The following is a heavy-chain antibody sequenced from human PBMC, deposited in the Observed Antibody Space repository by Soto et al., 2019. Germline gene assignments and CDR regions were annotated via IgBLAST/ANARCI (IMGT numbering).Heavy chain of an antibody. V-gene: IGHV1-18*01. Sequence: GASVKVSCKASGYTFTSYGISWVRQAPGQGLEWMGWISAYNGNTNYAQKLQGRVTMTTDTATSTAYMELRSLRSDDTAVYYCAREDDNYDFWSGYYTTYYYYYGMDVWGQGTTVTVSS. D-gene: IGHD3-3*01. CDR3: AREDDNYDFWSGYYTTYYYYYGMDV. CDR2: ISAYNGNT. CDR1: GYTFTSYG. J-gene: IGHJ6*02.